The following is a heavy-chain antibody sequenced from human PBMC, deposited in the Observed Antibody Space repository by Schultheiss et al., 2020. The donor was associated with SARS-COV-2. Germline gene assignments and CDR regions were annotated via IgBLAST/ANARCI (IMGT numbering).Heavy chain of an antibody. V-gene: IGHV3-21*01. CDR3: ARGRPPVLCSSTSCYNRPNYYYYYGMDV. CDR1: GFTFSSYS. CDR2: ISSSSSYI. Sequence: GGSLRLSCAASGFTFSSYSMNWVRQAPGKGLEWVSSISSSSSYIYYADSVKGRFTISRDNAKNSLYLQMNSLRAEDTAVYYCARGRPPVLCSSTSCYNRPNYYYYYGMDVWGQGTTVTVSS. D-gene: IGHD2-2*01. J-gene: IGHJ6*02.